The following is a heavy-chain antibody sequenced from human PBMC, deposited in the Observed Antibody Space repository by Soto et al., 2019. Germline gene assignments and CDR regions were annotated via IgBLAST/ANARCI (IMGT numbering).Heavy chain of an antibody. J-gene: IGHJ4*02. V-gene: IGHV4-30-2*01. Sequence: QLQLQESGSRLVTPSQTLSLTCAVSGGSISNGAYSWSWIRQPPGKGLEWIGYMYHGGGTYYNPSLKRRVTILVERAKSQSSLNLNSGTAADKAVYYWGRLTGDPDYWGQGILVTVS. CDR3: GRLTGDPDY. CDR1: GGSISNGAYS. CDR2: MYHGGGT. D-gene: IGHD7-27*01.